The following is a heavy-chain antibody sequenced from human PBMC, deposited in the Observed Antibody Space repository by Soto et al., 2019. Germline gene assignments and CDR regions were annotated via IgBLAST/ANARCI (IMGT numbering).Heavy chain of an antibody. V-gene: IGHV3-49*04. CDR2: IRSKAYGGTT. D-gene: IGHD5-12*01. Sequence: PVGSLRLSCTASGFTFGDYAMSWVRQAPGKGLEWVGFIRSKAYGGTTEYAASVKGRFTISRDDSKSIAYLQMNSLKTEDTAVYYCTRVVGTRDYYYYGMDVWGQGTTVTVSS. CDR3: TRVVGTRDYYYYGMDV. J-gene: IGHJ6*02. CDR1: GFTFGDYA.